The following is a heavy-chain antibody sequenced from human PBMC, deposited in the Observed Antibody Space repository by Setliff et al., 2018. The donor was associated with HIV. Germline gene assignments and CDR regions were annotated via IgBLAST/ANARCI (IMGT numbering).Heavy chain of an antibody. Sequence: SETLSLTCSVSGGSISDNKYYWSWIRQPPGKGLEWTGSIYHTGKAYYNSALKNRLTISVDTSKNQFSLELSSVTAAGTAVYYCASRVYYYDESRILREEGFVPWGQGTLVTVSS. V-gene: IGHV4-39*01. J-gene: IGHJ5*02. CDR2: IYHTGKA. CDR1: GGSISDNKYY. D-gene: IGHD3-22*01. CDR3: ASRVYYYDESRILREEGFVP.